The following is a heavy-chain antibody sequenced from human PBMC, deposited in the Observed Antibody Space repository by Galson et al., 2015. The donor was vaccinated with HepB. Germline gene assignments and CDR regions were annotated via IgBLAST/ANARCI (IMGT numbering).Heavy chain of an antibody. J-gene: IGHJ5*02. Sequence: SLRLSCAASGFTFSSYWMSWVRQAPGKGLEWVADIKQDGSEKYYVDSVKGRFTISRDNAKNSLYLQMNSLRAEDTAVYYCARDSWISYCSSTSCAKYNWFDPWGQGTLVTVSS. CDR1: GFTFSSYW. CDR3: ARDSWISYCSSTSCAKYNWFDP. D-gene: IGHD2-2*01. CDR2: IKQDGSEK. V-gene: IGHV3-7*01.